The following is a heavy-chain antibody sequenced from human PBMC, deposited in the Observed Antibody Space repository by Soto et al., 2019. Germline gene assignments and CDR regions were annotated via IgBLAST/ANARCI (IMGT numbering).Heavy chain of an antibody. Sequence: SETLSLTCAVYGGSFSGYYWSWIRQPPGKGLEWMGEINHSGSTNYNPTPKSRFNISVDTSKNQFSLKLSSVTAADTAVYYWARGTAVTTSYFDYWGQGTLVTVSS. CDR2: INHSGST. CDR1: GGSFSGYY. CDR3: ARGTAVTTSYFDY. J-gene: IGHJ4*02. V-gene: IGHV4-34*01. D-gene: IGHD4-4*01.